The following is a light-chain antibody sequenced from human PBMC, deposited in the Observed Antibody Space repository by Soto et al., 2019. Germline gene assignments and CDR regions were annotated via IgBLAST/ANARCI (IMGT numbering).Light chain of an antibody. V-gene: IGKV1-33*01. J-gene: IGKJ1*01. Sequence: DIQMTQSPSSLSASIGDRGTITCQASQNITNNLSXYQQKPGKAPNLLIYHASTLARGVTSRFSGSGSGTDFSFIITSLQREDLATYYCQQYDKYWTFGQGTKVDIK. CDR1: QNITNN. CDR2: HAS. CDR3: QQYDKYWT.